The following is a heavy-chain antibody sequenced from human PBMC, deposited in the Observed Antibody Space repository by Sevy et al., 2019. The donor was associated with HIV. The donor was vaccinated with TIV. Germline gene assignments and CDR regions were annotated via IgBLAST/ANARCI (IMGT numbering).Heavy chain of an antibody. D-gene: IGHD6-13*01. CDR3: AKLLAAANIYYYGMDV. CDR2: ISGSGGST. CDR1: GFTFSSYA. Sequence: GGSLRLSCVASGFTFSSYAMSWVRQAPGKGLEWVSAISGSGGSTYYADSVKGRFTISRDNSKNTLYLQMNSLRAEDTAVYYCAKLLAAANIYYYGMDVWGQGTTVTVSS. V-gene: IGHV3-23*01. J-gene: IGHJ6*02.